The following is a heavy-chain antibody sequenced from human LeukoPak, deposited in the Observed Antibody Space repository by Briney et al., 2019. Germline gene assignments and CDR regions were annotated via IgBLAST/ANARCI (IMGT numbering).Heavy chain of an antibody. V-gene: IGHV3-74*01. CDR1: GFTFSSYW. CDR3: ARHGNGGASWNNWFDP. D-gene: IGHD3-16*01. J-gene: IGHJ5*02. CDR2: IKTDGSST. Sequence: PGGSLRLSCAASGFTFSSYWMHWVRHAPGKGLVWVSRIKTDGSSTSYADSVKGRFTISRDNAKNTLYLQMNSLRAEDTAVYYCARHGNGGASWNNWFDPWGQGTLVTVSS.